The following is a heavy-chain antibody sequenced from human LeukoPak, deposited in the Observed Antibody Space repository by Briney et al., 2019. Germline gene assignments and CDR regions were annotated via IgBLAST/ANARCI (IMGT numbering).Heavy chain of an antibody. CDR2: ISSSGSTI. V-gene: IGHV3-48*03. J-gene: IGHJ4*02. Sequence: GGSLRLSCAASGFTFSSYEMNWVRQAPGKGLEWVSYISSSGSTIYYADSVKGRFTISRDNAKNSLYLQMNSLRAEDTAVYYCVRGYCSGGSCSRSFDYWGQGTLVTVSS. D-gene: IGHD2-15*01. CDR1: GFTFSSYE. CDR3: VRGYCSGGSCSRSFDY.